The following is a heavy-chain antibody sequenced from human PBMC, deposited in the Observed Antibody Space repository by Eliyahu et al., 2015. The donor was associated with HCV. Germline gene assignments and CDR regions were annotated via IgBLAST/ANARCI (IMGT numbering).Heavy chain of an antibody. CDR1: GGPIRRSTYY. Sequence: QLQLQESGPGLVKPSETLSLTCSVSGGPIRRSTYYWGWIRQPPGKGLEWIGNIYYSGSTYYNPSLKSRVTISVDTSKNQFSLKLSSVTAADTAVYYCARGRDGYNLDDAFDIWGQGTMVTVSS. V-gene: IGHV4-39*07. J-gene: IGHJ3*02. CDR2: IYYSGST. D-gene: IGHD5-24*01. CDR3: ARGRDGYNLDDAFDI.